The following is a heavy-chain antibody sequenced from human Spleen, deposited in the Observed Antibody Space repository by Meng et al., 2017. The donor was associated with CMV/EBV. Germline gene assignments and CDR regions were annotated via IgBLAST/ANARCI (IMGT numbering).Heavy chain of an antibody. CDR1: NFTFSIYA. CDR3: AKDGDYENWFDP. CDR2: ISGSGDNT. J-gene: IGHJ5*02. D-gene: IGHD4-17*01. Sequence: SCAASNFTFSIYAMSWVRQAPAKGLEWFSAISGSGDNTYYADSVKGRFTISRDNSKNTLYLQMNSLRAEDTAVYFCAKDGDYENWFDPWGQGTLVTVSS. V-gene: IGHV3-23*01.